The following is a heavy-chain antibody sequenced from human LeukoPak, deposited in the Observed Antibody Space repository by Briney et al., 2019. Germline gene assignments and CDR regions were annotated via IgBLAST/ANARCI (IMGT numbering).Heavy chain of an antibody. D-gene: IGHD2-15*01. CDR2: IYTSGST. Sequence: PSETLSLTCTVSGGSISSYYWSWIRQPAGKGLEWIGRIYTSGSTNYNPSLKSRVTMSVDTSRNQFSLKLSSVTAADTAVYYCARDSGYCSGGSCYQGGYYYYMDVWGKGTTVTISS. CDR3: ARDSGYCSGGSCYQGGYYYYMDV. CDR1: GGSISSYY. J-gene: IGHJ6*03. V-gene: IGHV4-4*07.